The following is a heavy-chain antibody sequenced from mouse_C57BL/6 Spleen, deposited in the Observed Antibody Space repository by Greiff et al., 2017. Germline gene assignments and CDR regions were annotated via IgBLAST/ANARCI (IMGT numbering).Heavy chain of an antibody. V-gene: IGHV5-17*01. CDR1: GFTFSDYG. J-gene: IGHJ4*01. D-gene: IGHD1-1*02. CDR2: ISSGSSTI. CDR3: ARGLYYYAMDY. Sequence: EVQGVESGGGLVKPGGSLKLSCAASGFTFSDYGMHWVRQAPEKGLAWVAYISSGSSTIYYADTVKGRFTISRDNAKNTLFLQMTSLRSEDTAMYYCARGLYYYAMDYWGKGTSVTGSS.